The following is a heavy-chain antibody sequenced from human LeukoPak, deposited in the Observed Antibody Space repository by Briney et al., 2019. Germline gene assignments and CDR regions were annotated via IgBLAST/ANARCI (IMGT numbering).Heavy chain of an antibody. D-gene: IGHD2-2*01. CDR1: SESFSHYY. CDR2: IDEIGRT. J-gene: IGHJ6*01. CDR3: AGPIFCSRTRCTGAMDV. V-gene: IGHV4-34*01. Sequence: SETLSLTCAVYSESFSHYYWTWIRQSPGKGLEWIGEIDEIGRTNYNPSLKSRVTISVDRTKNQFSLKLSPVIAADTAVYYCAGPIFCSRTRCTGAMDVWGQGTTVIVSS.